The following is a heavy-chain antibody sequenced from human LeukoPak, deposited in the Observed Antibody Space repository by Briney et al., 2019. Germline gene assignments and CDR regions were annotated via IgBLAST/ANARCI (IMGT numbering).Heavy chain of an antibody. CDR1: GFIVNSYA. V-gene: IGHV3-66*02. CDR3: ARDRAEGKTWVEFDP. J-gene: IGHJ5*02. CDR2: IYSDGVT. Sequence: GGSLRLSRAASGFIVNSYAMSWVRQAPGKGLAGVSLIYSDGVTQYADSVKGRFTISRDNSKNTLYLQMNSLRDEDTAVYLCARDRAEGKTWVEFDPWGQGTLVTVSS.